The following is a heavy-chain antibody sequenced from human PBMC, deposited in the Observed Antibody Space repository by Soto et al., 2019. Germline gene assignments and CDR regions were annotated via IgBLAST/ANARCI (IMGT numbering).Heavy chain of an antibody. Sequence: GESLKISCKGSGYSFTSYWISWVRQMPGKGLEWMGRIDPSDSYTNYSPSFQGHVTISADKSISTAYLQWSSLKASDTAMYYCVNEQAYCGGDCYPYNWFDPWGQGTLVTVSS. CDR3: VNEQAYCGGDCYPYNWFDP. V-gene: IGHV5-10-1*01. CDR1: GYSFTSYW. J-gene: IGHJ5*02. CDR2: IDPSDSYT. D-gene: IGHD2-21*02.